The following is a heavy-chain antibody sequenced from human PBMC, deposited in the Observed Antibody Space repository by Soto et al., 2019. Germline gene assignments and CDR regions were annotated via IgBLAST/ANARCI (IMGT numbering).Heavy chain of an antibody. CDR1: GGSISSYY. D-gene: IGHD2-8*01. CDR2: IYYSGST. Sequence: SETLSLTCTVSGGSISSYYWSWIRQPPGKGLEWIGYIYYSGSTNYNPSLKSRVTISVDTSKNQFSLKLSSVTAADTAVYYCARMTANDVWATMDVWGKGTTVTVSS. V-gene: IGHV4-59*01. J-gene: IGHJ6*03. CDR3: ARMTANDVWATMDV.